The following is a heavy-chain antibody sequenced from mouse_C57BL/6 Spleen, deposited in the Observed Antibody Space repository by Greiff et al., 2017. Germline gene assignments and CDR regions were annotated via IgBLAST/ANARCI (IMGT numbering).Heavy chain of an antibody. CDR3: SREGYSNYDY. V-gene: IGHV1-80*01. CDR2: VYPGDGDT. Sequence: QVQLQQSGAELVKPGASVKISCKASGYAFSSYWMNWVKQRPGKGLEWIGQVYPGDGDTNYNGKFKGKATLTADKSSSTAYMQLSSLTSEDSAVYFCSREGYSNYDYWGQGTTLTVSS. J-gene: IGHJ2*01. D-gene: IGHD2-5*01. CDR1: GYAFSSYW.